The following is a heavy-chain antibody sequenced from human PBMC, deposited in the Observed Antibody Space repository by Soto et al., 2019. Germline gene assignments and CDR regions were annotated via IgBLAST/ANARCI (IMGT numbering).Heavy chain of an antibody. CDR2: MDPNSGNT. D-gene: IGHD6-19*01. J-gene: IGHJ4*02. CDR3: AREQTVAGNDY. CDR1: GYTFTSYD. V-gene: IGHV1-8*01. Sequence: QVQLVQSGAEVKKPGASVKVSCKASGYTFTSYDINWVRQATGQGLEWMGWMDPNSGNTGYAQKFQGMVTITWNNSISTAYMELRSLRSEETAGYYCAREQTVAGNDYWGQGTLVTVSS.